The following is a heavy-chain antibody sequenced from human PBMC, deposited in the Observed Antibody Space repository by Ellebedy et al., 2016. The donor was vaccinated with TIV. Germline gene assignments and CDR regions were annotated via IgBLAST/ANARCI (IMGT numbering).Heavy chain of an antibody. CDR3: ARVGYKFGSPIWDY. CDR2: INPSGGST. CDR1: GYTFTSYD. Sequence: ASVKVSCKASGYTFTSYDINWVRQATGQGLEWMGIINPSGGSTSYAQTLQGRVTMTADTSARTVYMELNSLRSQDTAVYYCARVGYKFGSPIWDYWGQGTLVTVSS. D-gene: IGHD1-1*01. V-gene: IGHV1-46*04. J-gene: IGHJ4*02.